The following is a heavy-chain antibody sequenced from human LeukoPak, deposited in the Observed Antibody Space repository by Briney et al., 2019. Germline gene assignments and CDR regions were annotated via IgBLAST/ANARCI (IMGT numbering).Heavy chain of an antibody. Sequence: GGSLRLYCAASGFTFSTYSMHWVRQAPGKGLQWVAVISYDGSDKYYADSVKGRFTISRDNSKSTVYLQMSTLTAEDTAVYYCARPNYGSHWGYFDYWGQGTLVTVSS. D-gene: IGHD4-17*01. CDR2: ISYDGSDK. V-gene: IGHV3-30*04. CDR1: GFTFSTYS. J-gene: IGHJ4*02. CDR3: ARPNYGSHWGYFDY.